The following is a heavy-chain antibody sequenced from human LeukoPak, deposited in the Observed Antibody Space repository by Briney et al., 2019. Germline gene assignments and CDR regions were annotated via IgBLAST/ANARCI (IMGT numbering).Heavy chain of an antibody. J-gene: IGHJ4*02. D-gene: IGHD3-9*01. V-gene: IGHV3-23*01. CDR3: AKGGDILTGPLL. CDR2: ISGSGGST. Sequence: PGGSLRLSCAASGFIFDDHGMHWVRQAPGKGLEWVSGISGSGGSTYYADSVKGRFTISRDNSKNTLYLQMNSLRAEDTAVYYCAKGGDILTGPLLWGQGTLVTVSS. CDR1: GFIFDDHG.